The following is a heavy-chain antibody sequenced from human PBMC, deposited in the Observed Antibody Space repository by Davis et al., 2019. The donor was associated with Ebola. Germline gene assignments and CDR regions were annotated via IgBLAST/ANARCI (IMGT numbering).Heavy chain of an antibody. CDR2: IYYSGST. V-gene: IGHV4-61*08. D-gene: IGHD3-9*01. CDR1: GGSISSGDYY. Sequence: SETLSLTCTVSGGSISSGDYYWSWIRQPPGKGLEWIGYIYYSGSTNYNPSLKSRVTISVDTSKNQFSLKLSSVTAADTAVYYCARGRYFDWLLLAPYYYYGMDVWGQGTTVTVSS. CDR3: ARGRYFDWLLLAPYYYYGMDV. J-gene: IGHJ6*02.